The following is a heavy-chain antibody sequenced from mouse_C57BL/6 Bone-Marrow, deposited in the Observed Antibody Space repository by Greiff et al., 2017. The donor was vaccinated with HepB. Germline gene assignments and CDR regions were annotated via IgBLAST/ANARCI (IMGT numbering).Heavy chain of an antibody. Sequence: EVQLQQSGAELVRPGASVKLSCPASGFNIKDDYMHWVKQRPEQGLEWIGWIDPENGDNEYASKFQGKATITADTSSITAYLQLSSRTAEYTAVYYCTTPAQATWGYAMDYWDQGTSVTVSS. CDR2: IDPENGDN. CDR1: GFNIKDDY. J-gene: IGHJ4*01. CDR3: TTPAQATWGYAMDY. D-gene: IGHD3-2*02. V-gene: IGHV14-4*01.